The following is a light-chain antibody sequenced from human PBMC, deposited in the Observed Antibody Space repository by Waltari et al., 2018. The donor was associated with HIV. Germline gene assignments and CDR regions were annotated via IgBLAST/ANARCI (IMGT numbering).Light chain of an antibody. Sequence: EIVLTQSPATLSLSPGETATLSCRASLTVSTFLAWYQQKPGQSPRLLISGVSARAPGIPVRFSGSGSETDFTLTISGLEPDDFAVYFCQQRKYLYTFGQGTKVEI. J-gene: IGKJ2*01. V-gene: IGKV3-11*01. CDR3: QQRKYLYT. CDR2: GVS. CDR1: LTVSTF.